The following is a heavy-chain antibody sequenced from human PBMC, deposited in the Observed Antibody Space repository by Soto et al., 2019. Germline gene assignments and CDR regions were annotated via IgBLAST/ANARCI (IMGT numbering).Heavy chain of an antibody. D-gene: IGHD7-27*01. Sequence: QVQLVESGGGVVQPGRSLRLSCTVSGFTFSTFGMYWLRQAPGKGLEWVAAISYDGRNENYADTVKGRFTVSRDNSKNTLYLAMNSLRDADTAVYYCSKDHRWGRTKREMSPSWFDPWGQGSLVIVSS. J-gene: IGHJ5*02. CDR2: ISYDGRNE. CDR3: SKDHRWGRTKREMSPSWFDP. V-gene: IGHV3-30*18. CDR1: GFTFSTFG.